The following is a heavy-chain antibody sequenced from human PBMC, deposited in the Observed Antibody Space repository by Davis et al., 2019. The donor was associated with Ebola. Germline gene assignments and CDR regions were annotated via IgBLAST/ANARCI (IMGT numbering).Heavy chain of an antibody. Sequence: AASVKVSCKASGGTFSSYTISWVRQAPGQGLEWMGRIIPILGIANYAQKFQGRVTITADKSTSTAYMELSSLRSEDTAVYYCASSRIAAAGTPYYYYGMDVWGQGTTVTVSS. CDR2: IIPILGIA. CDR3: ASSRIAAAGTPYYYYGMDV. CDR1: GGTFSSYT. D-gene: IGHD6-13*01. J-gene: IGHJ6*02. V-gene: IGHV1-69*02.